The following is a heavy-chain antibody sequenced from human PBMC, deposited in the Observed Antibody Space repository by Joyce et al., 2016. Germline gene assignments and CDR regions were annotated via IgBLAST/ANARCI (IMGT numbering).Heavy chain of an antibody. CDR1: GFCFSGHW. V-gene: IGHV3-7*01. J-gene: IGHJ4*02. CDR3: AKDEIYDSSGHYPFRYFDF. Sequence: EVQLVESGGGLVQPGGSLRLSCAGSGFCFSGHWMTWVRQDPGKGLAGVANIKPDGSEQYYADSENGRCTISKDNAKKALFLQMSSLRAEDTAVYYGAKDEIYDSSGHYPFRYFDFWGQGTLVTVAS. D-gene: IGHD3-22*01. CDR2: IKPDGSEQ.